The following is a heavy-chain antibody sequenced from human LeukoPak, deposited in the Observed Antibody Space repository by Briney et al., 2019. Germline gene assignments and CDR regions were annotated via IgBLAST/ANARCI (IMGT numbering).Heavy chain of an antibody. D-gene: IGHD6-19*01. J-gene: IGHJ4*02. CDR3: ARGIAVSADAYYFDY. CDR1: GYTFISYG. Sequence: ASVKVSCKASGYTFISYGISWVRQAPGQGLEWMGWISAYNGDTNYAQKLQGRVTLTTDTSTNTAYMELRSLRSDDTAVYYCARGIAVSADAYYFDYWGQGTLVTVSS. CDR2: ISAYNGDT. V-gene: IGHV1-18*01.